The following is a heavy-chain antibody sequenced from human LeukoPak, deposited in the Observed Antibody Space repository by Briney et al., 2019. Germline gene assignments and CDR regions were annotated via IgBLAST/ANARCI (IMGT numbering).Heavy chain of an antibody. Sequence: PSQTLSLTCTVSGGSISSGGYYWSWIRQHPGKGLEWIGYIYYSGSTYYNPSLKSRVTISVDTSKNQFSLKLSSVTAADTAVYYCARGSLTYYDSSGYYYRAFDIWGQGTKVTVSS. CDR3: ARGSLTYYDSSGYYYRAFDI. J-gene: IGHJ3*02. CDR1: GGSISSGGYY. D-gene: IGHD3-22*01. CDR2: IYYSGST. V-gene: IGHV4-31*03.